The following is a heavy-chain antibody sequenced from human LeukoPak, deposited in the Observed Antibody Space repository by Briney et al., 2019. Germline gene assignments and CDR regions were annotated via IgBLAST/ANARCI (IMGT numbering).Heavy chain of an antibody. Sequence: ASVKVSCKASGGTFSSYAISWVRQAPGQGLEWMGRIIPILGIANYAQKFQGRVTITADKSTSTAYMELSSLRSEDTAVYYCARDSAAAAGSVFDYWGQGTLVTVSS. CDR2: IIPILGIA. J-gene: IGHJ4*02. CDR1: GGTFSSYA. CDR3: ARDSAAAAGSVFDY. V-gene: IGHV1-69*04. D-gene: IGHD6-13*01.